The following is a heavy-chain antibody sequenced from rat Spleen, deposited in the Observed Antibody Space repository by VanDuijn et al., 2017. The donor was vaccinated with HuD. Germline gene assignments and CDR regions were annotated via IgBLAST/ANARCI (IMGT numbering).Heavy chain of an antibody. J-gene: IGHJ2*01. CDR3: TREGGLGGQYYFDY. D-gene: IGHD5-1*01. V-gene: IGHV5-31*01. CDR1: GFTFNNYW. Sequence: EVQLVESGGGLVQPGRSLKLSCVASGFTFNNYWMTWIRQAPGKGLEWVASITNTGGSTYYPDSVKGRFTISRDNAKSTLYLQMNSLRSEDTATYYCTREGGLGGQYYFDYWGQGVMVTVSS. CDR2: ITNTGGST.